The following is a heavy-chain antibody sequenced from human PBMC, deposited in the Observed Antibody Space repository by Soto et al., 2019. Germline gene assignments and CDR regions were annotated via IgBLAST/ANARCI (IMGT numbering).Heavy chain of an antibody. CDR1: GGSISTYY. J-gene: IGHJ6*02. V-gene: IGHV4-59*01. Sequence: QVRLQESGPGLVKPSETLSLTCTVSGGSISTYYWRWIRQPPGKGLEWMGYMYKTGNTIYNPSLKGRVAVSVGTSKDQLSRKLSSVAAADTAVYCWARDLWGYCGGECYPLDVWGQGATVTVSS. D-gene: IGHD2-21*01. CDR2: MYKTGNT. CDR3: ARDLWGYCGGECYPLDV.